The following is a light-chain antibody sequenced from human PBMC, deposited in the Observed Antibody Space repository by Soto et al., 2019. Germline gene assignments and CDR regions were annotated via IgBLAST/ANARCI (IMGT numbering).Light chain of an antibody. CDR1: SSNIGSNT. V-gene: IGLV1-44*01. Sequence: QSALTQPPSASGTPGQRVTISCSGSSSNIGSNTVNWYQQLPGTAPKLLIYSNNQRPSGVPDRFSGSKSGTSASLAISGLQSEDEADYYCAAWDDSLNGSYVFGTGTKLTVL. CDR3: AAWDDSLNGSYV. CDR2: SNN. J-gene: IGLJ1*01.